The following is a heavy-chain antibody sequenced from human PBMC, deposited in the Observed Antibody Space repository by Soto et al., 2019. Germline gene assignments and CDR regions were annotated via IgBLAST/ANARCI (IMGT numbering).Heavy chain of an antibody. CDR3: ARHGWYYFDY. Sequence: QVQLQESGPGLVKPSETLSLTCTVSGGSISTYYWSWIRQPPGKGLEWIGYISYSGSTNDNPSLKSRVTRSVATSKNPFSLKLSSVTAADTAVYYCARHGWYYFDYWGQGTLVTVSS. CDR2: ISYSGST. CDR1: GGSISTYY. J-gene: IGHJ4*02. V-gene: IGHV4-59*08. D-gene: IGHD6-19*01.